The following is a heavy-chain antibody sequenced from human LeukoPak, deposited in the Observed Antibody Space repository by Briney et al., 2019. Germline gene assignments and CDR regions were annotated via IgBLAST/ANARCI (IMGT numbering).Heavy chain of an antibody. CDR1: GFSLSTSGMR. Sequence: ESGPTLVNPTQTLTLTCTFSGFSLSTSGMRVSWIRQPPRKALEWLARIDWDDDKFYSTSLKTRLTISKDTYKNQVVLTMTDMDPVDTATYYCARTAPGLNVDVWGQGTMVTVSS. V-gene: IGHV2-70*04. J-gene: IGHJ3*01. CDR3: ARTAPGLNVDV. D-gene: IGHD2-8*01. CDR2: IDWDDDK.